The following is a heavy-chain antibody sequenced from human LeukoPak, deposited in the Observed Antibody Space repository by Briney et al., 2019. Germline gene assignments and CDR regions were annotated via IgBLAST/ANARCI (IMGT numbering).Heavy chain of an antibody. D-gene: IGHD4-17*01. CDR3: ARAEVPYGDFIGGAFDI. Sequence: SQTLSLTCTVSGGSISSGSYYWSWIRQPAGKGLEWIGRIYTSGSTNYNPSLKSRVTISVDTSKNQFSLKLSSVTAADTAVYYCARAEVPYGDFIGGAFDIWGQGTMVTVSS. V-gene: IGHV4-61*02. CDR2: IYTSGST. J-gene: IGHJ3*02. CDR1: GGSISSGSYY.